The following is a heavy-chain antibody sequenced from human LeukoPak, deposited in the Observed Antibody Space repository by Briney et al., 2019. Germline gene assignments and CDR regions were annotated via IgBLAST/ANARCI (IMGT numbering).Heavy chain of an antibody. J-gene: IGHJ4*02. V-gene: IGHV3-7*01. CDR3: ARGSPYYYDSSGYHASFDY. CDR2: IKEDGSEK. Sequence: PGGSLRLSCAASGFTFTSYWMSWVRQAPGKGLEWVANIKEDGSEKYYVDSVKGRFTISRDNGKNSLFLQMNSLRAEDKAVYYCARGSPYYYDSSGYHASFDYWGQGTLVTVSS. CDR1: GFTFTSYW. D-gene: IGHD3-22*01.